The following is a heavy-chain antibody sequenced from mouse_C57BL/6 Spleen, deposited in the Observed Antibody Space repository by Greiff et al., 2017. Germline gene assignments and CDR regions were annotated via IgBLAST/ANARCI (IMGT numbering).Heavy chain of an antibody. CDR3: AREGYGRGFAY. V-gene: IGHV1-72*01. CDR2: IDPKSGGT. CDR1: GYTFTSYW. Sequence: QVQLQQPGAELVKPGASVKLSCKASGYTFTSYWMHWVKQRPGRGLEWIGRIDPKSGGTKYNEKFKGKATLTEDKPSSTAYMQLSSLTSEDSAVCYCAREGYGRGFAYWGQGTLVTVSA. J-gene: IGHJ3*01. D-gene: IGHD1-1*01.